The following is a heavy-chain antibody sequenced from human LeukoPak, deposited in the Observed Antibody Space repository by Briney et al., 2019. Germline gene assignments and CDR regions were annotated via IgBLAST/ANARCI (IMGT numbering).Heavy chain of an antibody. Sequence: PSETLSLTCTVSGGSISSYYWSWIRQPAGKGLEWIGRIYTSGSTNYNPSLKSRVTMSVDTSKNQFSLKLSSVTAADTAVCYCARDGNGGNGENEPDAFDIWGQGTMVTVSS. CDR2: IYTSGST. CDR3: ARDGNGGNGENEPDAFDI. J-gene: IGHJ3*02. CDR1: GGSISSYY. V-gene: IGHV4-4*07. D-gene: IGHD4-23*01.